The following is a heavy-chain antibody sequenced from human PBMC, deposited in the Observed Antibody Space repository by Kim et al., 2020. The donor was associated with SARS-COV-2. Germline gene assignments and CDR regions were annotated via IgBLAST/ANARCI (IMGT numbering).Heavy chain of an antibody. CDR3: AVWLETNYYYYGMDV. J-gene: IGHJ6*02. Sequence: ASVKVSCKASGYTFTSYDINWVRQATGQGLEWMGWMNPNSGNTGYAQKFQGRVTMTRNTSISTAYIELSSLRSEDTAVYYCAVWLETNYYYYGMDVWCQGTTVTVSS. CDR2: MNPNSGNT. V-gene: IGHV1-8*01. D-gene: IGHD6-19*01. CDR1: GYTFTSYD.